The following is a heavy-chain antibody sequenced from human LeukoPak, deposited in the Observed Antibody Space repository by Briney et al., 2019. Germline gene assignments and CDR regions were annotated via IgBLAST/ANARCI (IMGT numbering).Heavy chain of an antibody. D-gene: IGHD5-24*01. Sequence: GGSLRLSCAASGFTFSSYSMNWVRQAPGKGLEWVSSISSSSSYIYYADSVKGRFTISRDNAKNSLYLQMNSLRAEDTAVYYCARDAGGERADEGWFDPWGQGTLVTVSS. J-gene: IGHJ5*02. V-gene: IGHV3-21*04. CDR2: ISSSSSYI. CDR3: ARDAGGERADEGWFDP. CDR1: GFTFSSYS.